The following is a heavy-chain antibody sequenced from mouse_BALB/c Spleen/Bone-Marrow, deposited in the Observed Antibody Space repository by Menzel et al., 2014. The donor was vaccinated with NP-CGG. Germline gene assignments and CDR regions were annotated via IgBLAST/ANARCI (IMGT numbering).Heavy chain of an antibody. J-gene: IGHJ2*01. CDR1: GYTFTDYW. CDR3: AKAGYKYSFDN. V-gene: IGHV1-69*01. CDR2: IDTSDSYT. Sequence: VQLQESGAELVMPGASVKMSCKASGYTFTDYWMHWVKQRPGQGLEWIGAIDTSDSYTSYNQKFKGKATLTVDESSSAASMQLSSLTPEGSAVYYTAKAGYKYSFDNWGHGTPLSHSS. D-gene: IGHD3-1*01.